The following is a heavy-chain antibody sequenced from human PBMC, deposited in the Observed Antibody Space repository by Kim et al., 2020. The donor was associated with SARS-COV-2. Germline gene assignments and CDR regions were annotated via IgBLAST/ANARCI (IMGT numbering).Heavy chain of an antibody. J-gene: IGHJ4*02. D-gene: IGHD6-19*01. CDR1: GGSISSGDYY. CDR3: ARGLSSGWFVFDY. CDR2: IYYSGST. V-gene: IGHV4-30-4*01. Sequence: SETLSLTCTVSGGSISSGDYYWSWIRQPPGKGLEWIGYIYYSGSTYYNPSLKSRVTISVDTSKNQFSLKLSSVTAADTAVYYCARGLSSGWFVFDYWGQGTLVTVSS.